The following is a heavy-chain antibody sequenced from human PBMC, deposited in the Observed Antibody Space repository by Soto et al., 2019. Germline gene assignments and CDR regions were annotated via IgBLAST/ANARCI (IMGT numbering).Heavy chain of an antibody. CDR1: GFSLSTSGVG. D-gene: IGHD6-13*01. CDR3: AHRLGGIAAAGTFNWFDP. Sequence: QITLKESGPTLVKPTQTLTLTCTFSGFSLSTSGVGVGWIRQPPGKALEWLALIYWDDDKRYSPSLKSRLTITKDTSKNQVVLTMTNMDPVDTATYYCAHRLGGIAAAGTFNWFDPWGQGTLVTVSS. V-gene: IGHV2-5*02. CDR2: IYWDDDK. J-gene: IGHJ5*02.